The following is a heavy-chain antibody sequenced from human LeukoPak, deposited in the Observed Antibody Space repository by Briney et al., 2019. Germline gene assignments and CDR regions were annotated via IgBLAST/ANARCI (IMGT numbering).Heavy chain of an antibody. CDR1: GGSFSGYY. CDR2: INHSGST. J-gene: IGHJ4*02. V-gene: IGHV4-34*01. CDR3: ARIVGIAARRGIDY. Sequence: SETLSLTCAVYGGSFSGYYWSWIRQPPGKGLEWIGEINHSGSTNHNPSLKSRVTISVDTSKNQFSLKLSSVTAADTAVYYCARIVGIAARRGIDYWGQGTLVTVSS. D-gene: IGHD6-6*01.